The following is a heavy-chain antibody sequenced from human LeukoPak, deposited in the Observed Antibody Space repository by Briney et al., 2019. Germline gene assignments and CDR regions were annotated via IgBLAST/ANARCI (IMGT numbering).Heavy chain of an antibody. V-gene: IGHV1-46*01. J-gene: IGHJ4*02. Sequence: ASVKVSCKASGYTFASHYLHWVRQAPGQGLEWTGIINPSGGVTSSAQKFQGRVTMTRDTSLSTVFMELSSLTSEDTAVYYCARAPDTSGYFAQPNFDYWGQGTLVTVSS. CDR2: INPSGGVT. D-gene: IGHD3-22*01. CDR1: GYTFASHY. CDR3: ARAPDTSGYFAQPNFDY.